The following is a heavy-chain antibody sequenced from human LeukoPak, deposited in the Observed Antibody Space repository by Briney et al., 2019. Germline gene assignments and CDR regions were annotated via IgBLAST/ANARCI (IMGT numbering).Heavy chain of an antibody. V-gene: IGHV4-59*08. D-gene: IGHD6-19*01. CDR2: FYYSGGT. Sequence: SETLSLTWSVSGVSVSNHYWSWIRQPPGKGLEWIGWFYYSGGTYLNPSLGSRVTISADTSRNHLSLHLRSLTAADTAVYYCARHSSGWHFDSWGQGALVTVSS. CDR3: ARHSSGWHFDS. J-gene: IGHJ4*02. CDR1: GVSVSNHY.